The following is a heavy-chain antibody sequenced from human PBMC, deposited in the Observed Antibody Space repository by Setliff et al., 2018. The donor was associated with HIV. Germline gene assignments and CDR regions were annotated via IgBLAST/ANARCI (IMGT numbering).Heavy chain of an antibody. J-gene: IGHJ4*02. CDR2: IYTSGGT. V-gene: IGHV4-4*09. CDR3: ARATRTIFGVVYFDY. Sequence: SETLSLTCTVSGGSSNSYYWSWIRQPPGKGLEWIGYIYTSGGTNYNPSLKSRVAISVDTSKNQFSLKLDSVTAADTAVYYCARATRTIFGVVYFDYWGQGTLVTVSS. D-gene: IGHD3-3*01. CDR1: GGSSNSYY.